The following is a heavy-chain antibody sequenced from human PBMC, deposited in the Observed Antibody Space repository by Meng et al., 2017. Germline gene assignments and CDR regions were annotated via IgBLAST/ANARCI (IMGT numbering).Heavy chain of an antibody. CDR3: ATMIVVNY. J-gene: IGHJ4*02. D-gene: IGHD3-22*01. V-gene: IGHV3-11*04. Sequence: GLVGESGGGLVKPGGSLRRSCAAAGFTLSVYYMGWIRQAPGKGLEWVSYISSSGSTIYYADSVKGRFTISRDNSKNTLYLQMNSLRAEDTAVYYCATMIVVNYWGQGTLVTVSS. CDR1: GFTLSVYY. CDR2: ISSSGSTI.